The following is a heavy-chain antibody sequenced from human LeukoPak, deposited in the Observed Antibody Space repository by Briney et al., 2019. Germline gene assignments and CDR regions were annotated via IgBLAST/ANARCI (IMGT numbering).Heavy chain of an antibody. CDR2: IYPGDSDT. D-gene: IGHD2-15*01. V-gene: IGHV5-51*07. Sequence: GESLKISCKGSGYSFTSYWNGWVHQMPGKGLEWMGIIYPGDSDTRYSPSFQGQVTISADKSISTAYLQWSSLKASDTAMYYCARRYCSGGSCYYYFDYWGQGTLVTVSS. CDR1: GYSFTSYW. J-gene: IGHJ4*02. CDR3: ARRYCSGGSCYYYFDY.